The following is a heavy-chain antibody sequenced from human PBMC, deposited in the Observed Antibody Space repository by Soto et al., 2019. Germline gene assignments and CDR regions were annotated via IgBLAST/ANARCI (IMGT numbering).Heavy chain of an antibody. CDR3: AKDQYCSGGSCYSARHYYYYMDV. D-gene: IGHD2-15*01. CDR1: GFTFSSYA. V-gene: IGHV3-23*01. CDR2: ISGSGGST. J-gene: IGHJ6*03. Sequence: EVQLLESGGGLVQPGGSLRLSCAASGFTFSSYAMSWVRQAPGKGLEWVSAISGSGGSTYYADSVKGRFTISRDNSKNTLYLKMNGLRAEDTAVYYCAKDQYCSGGSCYSARHYYYYMDVWGKGTTVTVSS.